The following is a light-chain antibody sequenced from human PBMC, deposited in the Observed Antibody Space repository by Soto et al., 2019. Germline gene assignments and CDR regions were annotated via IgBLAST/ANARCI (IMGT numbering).Light chain of an antibody. CDR1: SSNIGRNT. J-gene: IGLJ2*01. V-gene: IGLV1-44*01. Sequence: QSVLTQPPSASGTPGQRVSISCSGGSSNIGRNTVNWYQQLPGTAPKVLIYSNDQRPSGVPDRFSGSKSGTSASLVISGLQSEDEADYYCAAWDDSLNGQGVLGGGTKLTVL. CDR3: AAWDDSLNGQGV. CDR2: SND.